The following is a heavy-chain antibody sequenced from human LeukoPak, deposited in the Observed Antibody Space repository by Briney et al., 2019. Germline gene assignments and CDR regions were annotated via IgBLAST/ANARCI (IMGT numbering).Heavy chain of an antibody. J-gene: IGHJ4*02. D-gene: IGHD3-22*01. CDR1: GGSTSSSSYY. V-gene: IGHV4-39*01. CDR2: IYYSGST. Sequence: SETLSLTCTVSGGSTSSSSYYWGWIRQPPGKGLEWIGSIYYSGSTYYTPSLKRRVTISVDTSKNQFSLKLSSVTAADTAVYYCARRTYYNDSSGYWDWGQGTLVTVSS. CDR3: ARRTYYNDSSGYWD.